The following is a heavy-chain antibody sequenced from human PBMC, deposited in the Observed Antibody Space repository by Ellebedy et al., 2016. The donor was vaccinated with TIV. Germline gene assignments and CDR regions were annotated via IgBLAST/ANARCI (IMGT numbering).Heavy chain of an antibody. Sequence: ASVTVSCKVSGYTLTDLSMHWVRQAPGKGLAWMGGFDPEDGETIYAQKFQGRVTMTEDTSTDTAYMELSSLRSEDTAVYYCAMRSGEVATTDYYGMDVWGQGTTVTVS. V-gene: IGHV1-24*01. CDR2: FDPEDGET. J-gene: IGHJ6*02. CDR3: AMRSGEVATTDYYGMDV. D-gene: IGHD5-12*01. CDR1: GYTLTDLS.